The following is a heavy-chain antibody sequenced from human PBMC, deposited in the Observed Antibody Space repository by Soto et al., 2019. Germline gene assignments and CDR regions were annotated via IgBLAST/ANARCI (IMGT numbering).Heavy chain of an antibody. Sequence: QVQLEESGGGVVQPVRSLRLSCVASGITFSSYGMHWVRLAPGKGLEWVAVISHDGSNEDYADSVKGRFTISRDNSKKTVYLQMNSLRVEDTAVYYCAKDKMAGNSPFYFEYWGQGTLVTVSS. J-gene: IGHJ4*02. CDR1: GITFSSYG. V-gene: IGHV3-30*18. CDR3: AKDKMAGNSPFYFEY. CDR2: ISHDGSNE.